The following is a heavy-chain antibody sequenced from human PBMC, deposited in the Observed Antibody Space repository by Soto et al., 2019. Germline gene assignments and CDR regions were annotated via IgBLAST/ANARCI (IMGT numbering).Heavy chain of an antibody. Sequence: QVQLQESGPGLVKPSETLSLTCTVSGGSISSYYWSWIRQPPGKGLEWIGYIYYSGSTNYNPSLKSRVTISVDTSKNQFSLKLSSVTAADTAVYYCARARGIAVAGTFYGGQPGLVDWGQGTLVTVSS. CDR2: IYYSGST. V-gene: IGHV4-59*01. D-gene: IGHD6-19*01. CDR1: GGSISSYY. CDR3: ARARGIAVAGTFYGGQPGLVD. J-gene: IGHJ4*02.